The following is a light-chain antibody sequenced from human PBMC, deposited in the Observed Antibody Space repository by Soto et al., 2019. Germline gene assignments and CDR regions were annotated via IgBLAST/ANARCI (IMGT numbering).Light chain of an antibody. Sequence: QSALTQPPSASGSPGQSVTISCTGTSSDVGAYNYVSWYQFHAGKAPKLIVYEVSKRPSDVSDRFSASKSGNTASRTVSGHQTEDEADYYCSSYAGNNNDVFGIGTKLTVL. CDR3: SSYAGNNNDV. CDR2: EVS. V-gene: IGLV2-8*01. J-gene: IGLJ1*01. CDR1: SSDVGAYNY.